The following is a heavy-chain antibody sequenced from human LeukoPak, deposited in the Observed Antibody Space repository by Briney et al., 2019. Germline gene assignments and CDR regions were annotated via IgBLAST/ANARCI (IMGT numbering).Heavy chain of an antibody. D-gene: IGHD5-24*01. CDR2: IKQDGSEK. J-gene: IGHJ4*02. CDR1: GFTLSSYW. V-gene: IGHV3-7*01. CDR3: ARDRVATTDY. Sequence: GGSLRLSCAASGFTLSSYWMSWVRQAPGKGLEWVANIKQDGSEKYYVDSVKGRFTISRDDAKNSLYLQMNSLRAEDTAVYYCARDRVATTDYWGQGTLVTVSS.